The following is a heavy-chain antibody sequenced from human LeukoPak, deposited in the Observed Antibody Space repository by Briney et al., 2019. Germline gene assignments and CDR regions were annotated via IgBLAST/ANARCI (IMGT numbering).Heavy chain of an antibody. CDR1: GYSFTSYW. D-gene: IGHD6-13*01. CDR2: IYPGDSDT. V-gene: IGHV5-51*01. J-gene: IGHJ5*02. Sequence: GESLKIFCKGSGYSFTSYWIGWVRQTPGKGLEWMGIIYPGDSDTRYSPSFQGQVTISADKSINTAYLQWSSLKASDTAVYYCARHAYSSTWYPNWFDPWGQGTLVTVSS. CDR3: ARHAYSSTWYPNWFDP.